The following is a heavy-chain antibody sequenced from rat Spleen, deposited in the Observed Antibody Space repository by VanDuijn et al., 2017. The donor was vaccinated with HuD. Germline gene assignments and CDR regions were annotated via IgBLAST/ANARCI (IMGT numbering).Heavy chain of an antibody. V-gene: IGHV5S10*01. CDR1: GLTFSDYY. J-gene: IGHJ2*01. CDR3: TTDTFYDGTYYPGGFDY. CDR2: IIYDGTRT. Sequence: EVQLVESGGGLVQPGRSMKLSCAVSGLTFSDYYMAWVRLAPKKGLEWVATIIYDGTRTFYRDSVKGRFTISRDNAKSTLYLKLDSLRSEDTATYYCTTDTFYDGTYYPGGFDYWGQGVMVTVSS. D-gene: IGHD1-12*02.